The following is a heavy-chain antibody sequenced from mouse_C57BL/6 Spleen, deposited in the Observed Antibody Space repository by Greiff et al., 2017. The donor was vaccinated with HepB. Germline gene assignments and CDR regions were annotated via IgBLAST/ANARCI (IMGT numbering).Heavy chain of an antibody. CDR1: GYSITSGYY. CDR3: ARVSGSSSYYAMDY. Sequence: EVKLQESGPGLVKPSQSLSLTCSVTGYSITSGYYWNWIRQFPGNKLEWMGYISYDGSNNYNPSLKNRISITCDTSKNQFFLKLNSVTTEDTATYYCARVSGSSSYYAMDYWGQGTSVTVSS. J-gene: IGHJ4*01. V-gene: IGHV3-6*01. CDR2: ISYDGSN. D-gene: IGHD1-1*01.